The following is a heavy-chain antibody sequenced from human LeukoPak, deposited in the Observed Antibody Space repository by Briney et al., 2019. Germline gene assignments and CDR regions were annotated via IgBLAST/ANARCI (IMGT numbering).Heavy chain of an antibody. Sequence: SQTLSLTCTVSGGSISSGGYYWSWIRQHPGKGLEWIGYIYYSGSTYYNPSLKSRVTISVDTSKNQFSLKLSSVTAADTAVYYCASSVPPTVDVAFDIWGQGTMVTVSS. D-gene: IGHD4-23*01. J-gene: IGHJ3*02. CDR1: GGSISSGGYY. CDR3: ASSVPPTVDVAFDI. V-gene: IGHV4-31*03. CDR2: IYYSGST.